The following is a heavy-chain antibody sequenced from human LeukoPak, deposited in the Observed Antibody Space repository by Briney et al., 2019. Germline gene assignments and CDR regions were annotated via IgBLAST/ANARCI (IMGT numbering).Heavy chain of an antibody. J-gene: IGHJ4*02. CDR2: INSQSGGT. Sequence: ASVKVSCKASGYSFTGYYIHWVRQAPGQGLEWMGWINSQSGGTNYAQAFQGRVSMTRDTTVRTAYMDLKSLRPDDTAVYYCATTLGQELVRGGFHYWGQGTLVTVSS. V-gene: IGHV1-2*02. D-gene: IGHD3-10*01. CDR3: ATTLGQELVRGGFHY. CDR1: GYSFTGYY.